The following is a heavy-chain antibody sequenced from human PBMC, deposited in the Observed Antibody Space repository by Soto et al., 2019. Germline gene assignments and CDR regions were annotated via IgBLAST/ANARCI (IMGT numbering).Heavy chain of an antibody. Sequence: EVQLVESGGGLVQPGRSLRLSCTASGFTFGDYAMSWVRQAPGKGLEWVSFIRSKAYGGTTEYAASVKGRFTISRDDSRSIADLQMNSLKTEDTAVYYCTREEGIYGGYYPLDYWGQGTLVIVCS. CDR1: GFTFGDYA. CDR2: IRSKAYGGTT. CDR3: TREEGIYGGYYPLDY. V-gene: IGHV3-49*04. J-gene: IGHJ4*02. D-gene: IGHD5-12*01.